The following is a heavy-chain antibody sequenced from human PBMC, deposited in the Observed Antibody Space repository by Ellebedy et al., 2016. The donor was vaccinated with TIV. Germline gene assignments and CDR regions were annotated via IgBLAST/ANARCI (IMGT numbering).Heavy chain of an antibody. V-gene: IGHV3-11*06. CDR3: ARVSRYSGYD. Sequence: GESLKISCEASGFTFSDYFMFWIRQAPGKGLEWVSYISSTTGYTKNADSVKGRFTISRDNAKNSLYLQMNSLGAEDTAVYYCARVSRYSGYDWGQGTLVTVSS. CDR1: GFTFSDYF. J-gene: IGHJ4*02. CDR2: ISSTTGYT. D-gene: IGHD5-12*01.